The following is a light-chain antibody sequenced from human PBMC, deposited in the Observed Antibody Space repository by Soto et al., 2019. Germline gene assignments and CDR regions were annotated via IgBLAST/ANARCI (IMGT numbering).Light chain of an antibody. V-gene: IGLV2-23*02. Sequence: QSVLTQPASVSGSPGQSITISCTGTSSDVGSYNLVSWYQQHPGKAPKLMIYEVSKRPSGVANRFSGAKSGNTASLTISGLQAEDKADYYCCSNAGSSFYVFGTGTEVTVL. CDR2: EVS. J-gene: IGLJ1*01. CDR1: SSDVGSYNL. CDR3: CSNAGSSFYV.